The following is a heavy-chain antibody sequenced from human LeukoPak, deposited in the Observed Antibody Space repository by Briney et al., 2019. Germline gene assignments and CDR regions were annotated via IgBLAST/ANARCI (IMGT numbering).Heavy chain of an antibody. CDR2: IKSKTDGGTT. J-gene: IGHJ4*02. Sequence: WVRQPPGKGLEWVGRIKSKTDGGTTDYAAPVKGRFTISRDDSKNTLYLQMNSLKTEDTAVYYCTTDPSSYYDSSGYFDYWGQGTLVTVSS. V-gene: IGHV3-15*01. CDR3: TTDPSSYYDSSGYFDY. D-gene: IGHD3-22*01.